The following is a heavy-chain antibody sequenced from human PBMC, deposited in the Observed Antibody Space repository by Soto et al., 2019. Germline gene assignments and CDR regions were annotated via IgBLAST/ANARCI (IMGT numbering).Heavy chain of an antibody. Sequence: ASVKVSCKASGYTFTNYAMHWVRQAPGQRLEWMGWINAGNGNTKYSQKFQGRVTITRDTSASTAYMELSSLRSEDTAVYYCARLPGAFLYYYYGMDVWGQGTTVTVSS. V-gene: IGHV1-3*01. CDR3: ARLPGAFLYYYYGMDV. CDR1: GYTFTNYA. CDR2: INAGNGNT. D-gene: IGHD3-10*01. J-gene: IGHJ6*02.